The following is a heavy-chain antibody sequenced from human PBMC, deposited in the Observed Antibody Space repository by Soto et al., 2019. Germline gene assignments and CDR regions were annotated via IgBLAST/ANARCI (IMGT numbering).Heavy chain of an antibody. J-gene: IGHJ6*02. CDR3: ARLWDSLEPQKPYCYYGMDF. Sequence: QVQLVQSGAAVKKPGSSVKVSCQASGGTFSSYAISWVRQAPGQGLEWMGGIIPIFGTANYAQKFQGRVTITAEESTSTAYMERSSLRSEYTAVYYCARLWDSLEPQKPYCYYGMDFWGHGTTATVSS. D-gene: IGHD1-1*01. CDR2: IIPIFGTA. CDR1: GGTFSSYA. V-gene: IGHV1-69*01.